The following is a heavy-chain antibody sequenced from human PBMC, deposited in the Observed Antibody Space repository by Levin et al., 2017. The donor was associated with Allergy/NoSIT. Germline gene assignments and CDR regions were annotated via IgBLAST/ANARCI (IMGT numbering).Heavy chain of an antibody. CDR3: ARGPLAAAGHD. J-gene: IGHJ4*02. V-gene: IGHV3-11*05. Sequence: GESLKISCAASGFTFRDYYMSWIRQAPGKGLELVSYISGTSSAIIYADSVKGRFTISRDNAQNSLYLQMNSLRAEDTAVYFCARGPLAAAGHDWGEGALVTVSS. D-gene: IGHD6-13*01. CDR2: ISGTSSAI. CDR1: GFTFRDYY.